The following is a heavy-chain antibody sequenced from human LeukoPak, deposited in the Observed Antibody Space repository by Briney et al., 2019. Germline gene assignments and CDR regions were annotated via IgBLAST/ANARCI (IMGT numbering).Heavy chain of an antibody. Sequence: GGSLRLSCAASGFTFNSYAMNWVRQAPGKGLEWVSGISGSCGDTFYADSVKGRFTISRDNSKNTLFLQMNSLRAEDTAVYYCAKVRYVGYYFDSWGQGALVTVSS. D-gene: IGHD3-9*01. CDR3: AKVRYVGYYFDS. J-gene: IGHJ4*02. CDR2: ISGSCGDT. CDR1: GFTFNSYA. V-gene: IGHV3-23*01.